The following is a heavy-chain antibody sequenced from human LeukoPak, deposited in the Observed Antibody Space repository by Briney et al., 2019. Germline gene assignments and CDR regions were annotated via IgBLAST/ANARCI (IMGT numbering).Heavy chain of an antibody. V-gene: IGHV3-21*01. Sequence: GGSLRLSCAASGFTFSSYSMNWVRQAPGKGLEWVSSISSSSSYIYYADSVKGRFTISRDNAKNSLYLQMNSLRAEDTAVYYCARVGVGAALPAHWGQGTLVTVSS. J-gene: IGHJ4*02. CDR1: GFTFSSYS. CDR3: ARVGVGAALPAH. CDR2: ISSSSSYI. D-gene: IGHD1-26*01.